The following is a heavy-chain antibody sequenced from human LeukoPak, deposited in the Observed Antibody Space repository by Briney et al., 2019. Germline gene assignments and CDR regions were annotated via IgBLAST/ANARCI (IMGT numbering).Heavy chain of an antibody. J-gene: IGHJ4*02. V-gene: IGHV4-34*01. CDR3: ARNSCPSGSCYDNRGYFDY. D-gene: IGHD2-15*01. Sequence: ASETLSLTCAVYGGSFSGYYWSWIRQPPGKGLEWIGEINHSGSTNYNPSLKSRVTISVDTSKNQLSLKLSSVTAADTAVYYCARNSCPSGSCYDNRGYFDYWGQGTLVTVSS. CDR2: INHSGST. CDR1: GGSFSGYY.